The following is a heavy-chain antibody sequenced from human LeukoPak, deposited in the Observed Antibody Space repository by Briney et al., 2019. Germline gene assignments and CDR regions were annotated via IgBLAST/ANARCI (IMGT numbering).Heavy chain of an antibody. CDR3: ARNLYCSSTSCYIYYYYGMDV. Sequence: GRSLRLSCAASGFTFSSYAMHWVRQAPGKGLEWVAVISYDGSNKYYADSVKGRFTISRDNSKNTLYLQMNSLRAEDTAVYYCARNLYCSSTSCYIYYYYGMDVWGQGTTVTASS. CDR2: ISYDGSNK. D-gene: IGHD2-2*01. CDR1: GFTFSSYA. V-gene: IGHV3-30-3*01. J-gene: IGHJ6*02.